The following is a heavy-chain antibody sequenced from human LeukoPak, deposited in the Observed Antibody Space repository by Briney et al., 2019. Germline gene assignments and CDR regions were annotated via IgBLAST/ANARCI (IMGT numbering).Heavy chain of an antibody. Sequence: SVKVSCKASGGTFSSYAISWVRQAPGQGLEWMGRIIPILGIANYAQKFQGRVTITADKSTSTAYMELSRLRSDDTAVYYCARVTAAAEDWFDPWGQGTLVTVSS. CDR2: IIPILGIA. CDR1: GGTFSSYA. CDR3: ARVTAAAEDWFDP. D-gene: IGHD6-13*01. J-gene: IGHJ5*02. V-gene: IGHV1-69*04.